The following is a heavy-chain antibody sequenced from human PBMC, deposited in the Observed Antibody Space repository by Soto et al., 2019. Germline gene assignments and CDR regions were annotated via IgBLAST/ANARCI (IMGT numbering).Heavy chain of an antibody. CDR3: ATPPKGWELRLVY. Sequence: QVQGVQAGAEVKKPGASVKVSCKVSGNTLTELSMYWVRQAPGKGLEWMGGFDPEAGEKIYAQKFQGRVTMTEDSSIATAYLELSSLKSEDTAVYYCATPPKGWELRLVYWGQGTLVTVSS. J-gene: IGHJ4*02. CDR2: FDPEAGEK. CDR1: GNTLTELS. D-gene: IGHD1-26*01. V-gene: IGHV1-24*01.